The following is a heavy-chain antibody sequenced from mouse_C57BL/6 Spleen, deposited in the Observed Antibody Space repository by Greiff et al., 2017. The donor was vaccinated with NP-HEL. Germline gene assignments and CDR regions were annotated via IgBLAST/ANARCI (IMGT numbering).Heavy chain of an antibody. J-gene: IGHJ2*01. D-gene: IGHD1-3*01. CDR3: ARLEDI. V-gene: IGHV2-9*02. Sequence: VQLQQSGPGLVAPSQSLSITCTVSGFSLTSYGVHWVRQPPGKGLEWLGVIRAGGSTNYNSAIMSRLSNSKDNSQSQLFLKRNSLQTDDTAMYYWARLEDIWGRGTTLTVSS. CDR2: IRAGGST. CDR1: GFSLTSYG.